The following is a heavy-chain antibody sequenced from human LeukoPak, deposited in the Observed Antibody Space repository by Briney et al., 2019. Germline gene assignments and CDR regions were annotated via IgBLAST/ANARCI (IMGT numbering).Heavy chain of an antibody. D-gene: IGHD2-15*01. Sequence: GGSLRLSCAASGFTFSIYAMSWVRQAPGKGLECVSALSGSGGSTYYADSVKGRFTISRDNSKNTLYLQMNSLRAEDTAVYYCAKDRGGYCSGGSCYNDYWGQGTLVTVSS. CDR1: GFTFSIYA. CDR3: AKDRGGYCSGGSCYNDY. V-gene: IGHV3-23*01. CDR2: LSGSGGST. J-gene: IGHJ4*02.